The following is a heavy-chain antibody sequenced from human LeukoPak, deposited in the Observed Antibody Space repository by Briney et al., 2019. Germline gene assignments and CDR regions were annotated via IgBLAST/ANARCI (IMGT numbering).Heavy chain of an antibody. CDR1: GGSISSSSYY. CDR3: ARGTEQWLVRGGAFDI. J-gene: IGHJ3*02. V-gene: IGHV4-61*05. CDR2: IYTNGST. Sequence: SETLSLTCTVSGGSISSSSYYWGWIRQPPGKGLEWIGRIYTNGSTNYNPSLKSRVTMSVDTSKNQFSLKLSSVTAADTAVYYCARGTEQWLVRGGAFDIWGQGTMVTVSS. D-gene: IGHD6-19*01.